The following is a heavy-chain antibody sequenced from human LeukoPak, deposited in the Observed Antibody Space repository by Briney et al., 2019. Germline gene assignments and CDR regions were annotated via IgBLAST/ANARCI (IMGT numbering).Heavy chain of an antibody. CDR1: GGSISSCDYY. J-gene: IGHJ5*02. D-gene: IGHD2/OR15-2a*01. Sequence: PSQTLSLTCTVSGGSISSCDYYWSWIRQPPGKGLEWIGYIYYSGSTYYNPSLKSRVTISVDTSKNQFSLKLSSVTAADTAVYYCARLVYYYAATGWFDPWGQGTLVTVSS. CDR2: IYYSGST. CDR3: ARLVYYYAATGWFDP. V-gene: IGHV4-30-4*01.